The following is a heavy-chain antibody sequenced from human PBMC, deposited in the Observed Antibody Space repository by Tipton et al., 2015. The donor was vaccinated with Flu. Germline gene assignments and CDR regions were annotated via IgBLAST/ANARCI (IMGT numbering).Heavy chain of an antibody. V-gene: IGHV4-38-2*02. CDR3: ARLRTVTAGGTRPYYYNALDV. CDR2: IHYSGSP. CDR1: GDSMRSDYF. J-gene: IGHJ6*02. Sequence: LRLSCTVSGDSMRSDYFWGWIRQAPGKGLEWIGNIHYSGSPHYNPSLKSRVTISVDTPKNQFSLKVTSVTAADTAVYFCARLRTVTAGGTRPYYYNALDVWGQGTSVTVSS. D-gene: IGHD2-21*02.